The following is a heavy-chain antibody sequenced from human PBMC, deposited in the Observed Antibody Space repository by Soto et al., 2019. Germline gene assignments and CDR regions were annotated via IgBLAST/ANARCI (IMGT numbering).Heavy chain of an antibody. CDR2: IYPGDSDT. CDR1: ECSLTSFW. V-gene: IGHV5-51*01. D-gene: IGHD3-10*01. Sequence: GESKRISKNGSECSLTSFWSGWVRPLPGKGLEWMGIIYPGDSDTRYSPSFQGQVTISADKSISTAYLQWSSLKASDTAVYYCASGFEYGTFLLDSWGLGTLVTVSS. CDR3: ASGFEYGTFLLDS. J-gene: IGHJ4*02.